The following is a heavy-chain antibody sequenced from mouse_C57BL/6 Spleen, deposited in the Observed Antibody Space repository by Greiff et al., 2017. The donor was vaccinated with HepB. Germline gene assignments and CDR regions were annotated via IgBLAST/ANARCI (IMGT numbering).Heavy chain of an antibody. CDR1: GYAFSSYW. CDR2: IYPGDGDT. J-gene: IGHJ3*01. D-gene: IGHD3-2*02. Sequence: QVQLQQSGAELVKPGASVKISCKASGYAFSSYWMNWVKQRPGKGLEWIGQIYPGDGDTNYNGKFKGKATLTADKSSSTAYMQLSSLTSEDSAVYFCARSGTAQATPFAYWGQGTLVTVSA. V-gene: IGHV1-80*01. CDR3: ARSGTAQATPFAY.